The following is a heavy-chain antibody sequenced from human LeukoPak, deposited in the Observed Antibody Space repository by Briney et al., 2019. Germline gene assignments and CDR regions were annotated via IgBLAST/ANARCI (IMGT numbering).Heavy chain of an antibody. Sequence: SETLSLTCTVSGGSISSYYWSWIRQPPGKGLEWIGYIYYSGSTNYNPSLKSRVTISVDTSKNQFSLKLSSVTAADTAVYYCARGKGWFDPWGQGTLVTVSS. CDR3: ARGKGWFDP. V-gene: IGHV4-59*01. CDR1: GGSISSYY. CDR2: IYYSGST. J-gene: IGHJ5*02.